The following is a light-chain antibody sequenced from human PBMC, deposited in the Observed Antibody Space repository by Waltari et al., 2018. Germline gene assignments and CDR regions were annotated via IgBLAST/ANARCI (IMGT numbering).Light chain of an antibody. Sequence: EIVLTQSPGTLSLSPGERATLSCRATQSVVASYLAWYQQKPVQAPRLLIYGASNRATGIPDRISGSGYGTDFTLTISRLESEDFAVYYCQQYGSSPETFGPGTKVEAK. CDR1: QSVVASY. J-gene: IGKJ1*01. V-gene: IGKV3-20*01. CDR2: GAS. CDR3: QQYGSSPET.